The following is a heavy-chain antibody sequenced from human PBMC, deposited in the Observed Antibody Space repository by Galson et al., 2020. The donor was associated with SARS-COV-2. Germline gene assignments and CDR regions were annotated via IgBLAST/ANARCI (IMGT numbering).Heavy chain of an antibody. CDR1: GGSISTYS. V-gene: IGHV4-59*01. Sequence: SETLSLTCTVSGGSISTYSWSWIRQPPGKGLEWIGYIFYSGSTHYNPSLKSRVTISVDTPKNQFFLRLSSVTAADTAVYYCAREPSPVAFDSWGQGTLVAVTS. CDR3: AREPSPVAFDS. J-gene: IGHJ5*01. CDR2: IFYSGST.